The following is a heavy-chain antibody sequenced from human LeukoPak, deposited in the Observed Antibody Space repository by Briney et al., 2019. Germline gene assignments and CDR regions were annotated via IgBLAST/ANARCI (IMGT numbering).Heavy chain of an antibody. D-gene: IGHD3-3*01. V-gene: IGHV4-59*11. CDR3: ARSPMIFGVVISGGFDP. Sequence: SETLSLTCTVSGGSISSHYWSWIRQPPGKGLEWIGYIYYSGSTNYNPSLKSRVTISVDTSKNQFSLKLSSVTAADTAVYYCARSPMIFGVVISGGFDPWGQGTLVTVSS. CDR2: IYYSGST. CDR1: GGSISSHY. J-gene: IGHJ5*02.